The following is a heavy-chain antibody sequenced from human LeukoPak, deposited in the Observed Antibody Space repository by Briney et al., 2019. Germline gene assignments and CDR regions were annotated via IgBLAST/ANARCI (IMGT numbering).Heavy chain of an antibody. CDR2: IYHSGST. CDR3: ARENLTLLWFGESKGPSEYFDY. V-gene: IGHV4-38-2*02. D-gene: IGHD3-10*01. J-gene: IGHJ4*02. Sequence: SETLSLTCTVSGYSISSGYYWGWIRQPPGKGLEWIGSIYHSGSTYYNPSLKSRVTISVDTSKNQFSLKLSSVTAADTAVYYCARENLTLLWFGESKGPSEYFDYWGQGTLVTVSS. CDR1: GYSISSGYY.